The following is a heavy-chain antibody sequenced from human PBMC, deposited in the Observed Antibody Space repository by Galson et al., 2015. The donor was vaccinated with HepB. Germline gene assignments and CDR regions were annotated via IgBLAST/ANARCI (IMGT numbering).Heavy chain of an antibody. CDR2: ISSSSSTI. CDR1: GFTFSSQS. CDR3: ASSSDPTRNWHFDL. J-gene: IGHJ2*01. V-gene: IGHV3-48*01. D-gene: IGHD6-19*01. Sequence: SLRLSCAASGFTFSSQSMNWVRRAPGKGLEWISYISSSSSTIYYADSVRGRFTISRDISKSTLYVQMTSLTTEDTAVYYCASSSDPTRNWHFDLWGRGTLVTVSS.